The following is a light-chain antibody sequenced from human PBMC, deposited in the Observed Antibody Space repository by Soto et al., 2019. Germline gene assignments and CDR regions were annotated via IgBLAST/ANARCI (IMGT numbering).Light chain of an antibody. J-gene: IGKJ1*01. V-gene: IGKV1-5*01. CDR1: QSISNY. CDR2: GAT. Sequence: DIQMTQSPSSLSASVGDRVTITCRASQSISNYLNWYQQKPGKAPKIMIYGATSLESGVPSRFSASGSGTEFTLTISSLQPDDFATYYCQHYNSYGTFGQGTRVEI. CDR3: QHYNSYGT.